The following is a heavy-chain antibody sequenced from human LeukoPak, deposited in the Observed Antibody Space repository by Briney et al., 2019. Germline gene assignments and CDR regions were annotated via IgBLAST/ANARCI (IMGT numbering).Heavy chain of an antibody. D-gene: IGHD4-17*01. Sequence: PSDTLSLTCAVSGYPISNDYYWGWIRQPPGRGLEWIGHIYHSGSGYYNPSLKSRVAMSVDTSKNRFSLKLSSVTAVDTAVYYCTRKATTGPTKAAFDVWGQGTMVTVSS. J-gene: IGHJ3*01. V-gene: IGHV4-28*01. CDR1: GYPISNDYY. CDR3: TRKATTGPTKAAFDV. CDR2: IYHSGSG.